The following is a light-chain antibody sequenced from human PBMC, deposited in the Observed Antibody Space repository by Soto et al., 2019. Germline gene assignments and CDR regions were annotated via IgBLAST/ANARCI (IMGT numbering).Light chain of an antibody. Sequence: EIVLTQSPGTLSLSPGETATLSCRASQTVNSDYLAWFQQRPGQAPRLLIFATSRRATDIPDRFSGSCSGTDFTLAIRRLEPEDFEVYYCHQFCYSPRTFGQETKVE. CDR2: ATS. CDR3: HQFCYSPRT. V-gene: IGKV3-20*01. J-gene: IGKJ1*01. CDR1: QTVNSDY.